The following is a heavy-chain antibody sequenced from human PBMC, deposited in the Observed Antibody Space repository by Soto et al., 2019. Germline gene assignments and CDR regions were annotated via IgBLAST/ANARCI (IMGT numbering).Heavy chain of an antibody. CDR1: GYIFTSHW. D-gene: IGHD2-15*01. CDR3: ARLGYCTGSSCTNLYLEL. V-gene: IGHV5-10-1*03. CDR2: IEPSDSYT. J-gene: IGHJ2*01. Sequence: EVQLVQSGAEVKKPGESLRIACKGSGYIFTSHWIRRVRQLPGKGLEWMGRIEPSDSYTVYSLSFKGRVAFSADKSINTASLQWGSLEASDTAISYCARLGYCTGSSCTNLYLELWGRGTLVTVSS.